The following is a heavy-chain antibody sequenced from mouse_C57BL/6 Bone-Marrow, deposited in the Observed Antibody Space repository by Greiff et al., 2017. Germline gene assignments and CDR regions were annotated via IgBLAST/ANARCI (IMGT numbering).Heavy chain of an antibody. Sequence: EVKVVESGGGLVQPGESLKLSCESNEYEFPSHDMSWVRKTPEKRLELVAAINSDGGSTYYPDTLEGRFIISRDNSKKTLYLQMSSLRSEDTALYSCARHGRYEYDDDWYFDVWGTGTTVTVSS. CDR3: ARHGRYEYDDDWYFDV. J-gene: IGHJ1*03. CDR2: INSDGGST. D-gene: IGHD2-4*01. CDR1: EYEFPSHD. V-gene: IGHV5-2*01.